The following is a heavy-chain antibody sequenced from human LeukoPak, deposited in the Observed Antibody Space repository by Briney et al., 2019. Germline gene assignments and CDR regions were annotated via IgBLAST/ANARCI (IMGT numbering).Heavy chain of an antibody. CDR1: GFTFNSYY. CDR3: ATANW. J-gene: IGHJ4*02. D-gene: IGHD4/OR15-4a*01. V-gene: IGHV3-53*01. Sequence: PGGSLRLSCAASGFTFNSYYMSWVRQAPGKGLEWISVIYGAGNTYYADSVMGRFTISRDISKNTLYLQMDSLRAGDTAIYYCATANWWGQGTLVTVSS. CDR2: IYGAGNT.